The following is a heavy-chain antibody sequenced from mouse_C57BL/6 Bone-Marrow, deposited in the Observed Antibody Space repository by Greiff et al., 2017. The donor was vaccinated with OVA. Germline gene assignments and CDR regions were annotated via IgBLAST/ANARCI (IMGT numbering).Heavy chain of an antibody. Sequence: LVESGAELVRPGASVTLSCKASGYTFTDYEMHWVKQTPVHGLEWIGAIDPETGGTAYNQKFKGKAILTADKSSSTAYMELRSLTSEDSAVYYCTRATTVVEGFAYWGQGTLVTVSA. CDR2: IDPETGGT. D-gene: IGHD1-1*01. V-gene: IGHV1-15*01. CDR1: GYTFTDYE. J-gene: IGHJ3*01. CDR3: TRATTVVEGFAY.